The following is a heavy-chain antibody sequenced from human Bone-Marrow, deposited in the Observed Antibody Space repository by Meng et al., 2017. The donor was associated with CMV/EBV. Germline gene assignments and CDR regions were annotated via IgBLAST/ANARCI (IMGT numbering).Heavy chain of an antibody. V-gene: IGHV4-61*03. J-gene: IGHJ4*02. CDR3: GTLIVGGAGRDN. CDR2: TWFGRGT. D-gene: IGHD1-26*01. Sequence: SETLFLTCTVSGAAVSSGSYHWSWIRQPPGKGLEWIGQTWFGRGTAYNPSLESRLTISVDTSKNHFSLQLTSVTAADTAIYYCGTLIVGGAGRDNWGQGTLVTVSS. CDR1: GAAVSSGSYH.